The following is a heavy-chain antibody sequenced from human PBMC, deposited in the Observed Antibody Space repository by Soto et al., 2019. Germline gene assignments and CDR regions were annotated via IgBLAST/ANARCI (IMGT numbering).Heavy chain of an antibody. CDR2: IYHSGST. V-gene: IGHV4-30-2*01. CDR1: GCSISSGGYS. D-gene: IGHD6-13*01. J-gene: IGHJ5*02. Sequence: QLQLQESGSGLVKPSQTLSLTCAVSGCSISSGGYSWSWIRQPPGKGLEWIGYIYHSGSTYYNPSLKSRVTLSVDRSKNQFSLKLSSVTAADTAVYYCASIAAAGSGNWIDPWGQGTLVTVSS. CDR3: ASIAAAGSGNWIDP.